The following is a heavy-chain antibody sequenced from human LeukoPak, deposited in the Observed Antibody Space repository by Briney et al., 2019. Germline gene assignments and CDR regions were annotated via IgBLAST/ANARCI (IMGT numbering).Heavy chain of an antibody. V-gene: IGHV3-43*02. Sequence: GGSLRLSCVASGLPIGDFAMHWVRQAPGQGLEWVSLISGDGVSTFFAGSVKGRFSISRDNSKNSLFLEMSSLRTEDTAMYYCARESGKFDYWGQGTLVAVSS. CDR1: GLPIGDFA. J-gene: IGHJ4*02. CDR3: ARESGKFDY. CDR2: ISGDGVST.